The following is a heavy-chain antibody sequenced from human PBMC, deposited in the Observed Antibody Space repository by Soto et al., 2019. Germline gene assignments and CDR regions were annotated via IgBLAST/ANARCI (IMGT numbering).Heavy chain of an antibody. Sequence: VQLLESGGGLVQPGGSLRLSCATSGLTFVSYSMSWVRWAPGKGLEWVSVVGTSGGTTHYADSVKGLFIISRDNSKNTVYLQMNSLRAEDTAIYYCAFSLAGWTADGLDIWGRGTLVTVSS. J-gene: IGHJ3*02. CDR1: GLTFVSYS. D-gene: IGHD6-19*01. CDR2: VGTSGGTT. CDR3: AFSLAGWTADGLDI. V-gene: IGHV3-23*01.